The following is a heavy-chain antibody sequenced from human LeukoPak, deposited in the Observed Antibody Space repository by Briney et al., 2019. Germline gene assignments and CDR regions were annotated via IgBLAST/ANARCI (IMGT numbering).Heavy chain of an antibody. CDR3: ASVLWFGGIFFDY. CDR1: GITFSDYY. D-gene: IGHD3-10*01. CDR2: ISSSGTMI. Sequence: GGSLRLSCAASGITFSDYYMTWIRQAPGKGLEWVSYISSSGTMINYADSVKGRFTISRDNAKNSLYLQMNSLRVEDTAVYYCASVLWFGGIFFDYWGQGTLVTVSS. V-gene: IGHV3-11*01. J-gene: IGHJ4*02.